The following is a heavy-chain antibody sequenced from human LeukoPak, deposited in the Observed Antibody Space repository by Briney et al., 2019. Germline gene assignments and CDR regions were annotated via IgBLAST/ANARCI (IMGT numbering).Heavy chain of an antibody. CDR2: IKEDGSEK. V-gene: IGHV3-7*01. D-gene: IGHD2-15*01. Sequence: PGGSLRLSCAASGFTFSGYWMSWVRQAPGKGLEWVANIKEDGSEKYYVDSVKGRFTISRDNAKNSLYLQMNSLRAEDTAVYYCARSGGRVYDYWGQGTLVTVSS. CDR3: ARSGGRVYDY. J-gene: IGHJ4*02. CDR1: GFTFSGYW.